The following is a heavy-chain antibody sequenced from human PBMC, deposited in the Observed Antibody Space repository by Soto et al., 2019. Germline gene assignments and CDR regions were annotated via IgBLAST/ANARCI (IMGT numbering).Heavy chain of an antibody. CDR1: GGSISSGGYS. D-gene: IGHD2-2*01. CDR2: IYHSGST. V-gene: IGHV4-30-2*01. CDR3: ARVNVVVPAATTREHYFDP. Sequence: SETLSLTCAVSGGSISSGGYSWSWIRQPPGKGLEWIGYIYHSGSTYYNPSLKSRVTISVDRSKNQFSLKLNSMTAADTAVYYCARVNVVVPAATTREHYFDPWGQGPLITVS. J-gene: IGHJ5*02.